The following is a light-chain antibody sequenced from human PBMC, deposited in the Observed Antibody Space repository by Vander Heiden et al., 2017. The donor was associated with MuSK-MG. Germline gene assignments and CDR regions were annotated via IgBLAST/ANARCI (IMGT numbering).Light chain of an antibody. CDR1: QSVGIY. Sequence: DIVLTQSPATLSLSPGQRATLSCRASQSVGIYLSWYQHKPGQAPRLLIYDASNRATGIPARFSGSGSGTDFTLTISSLEPEDFAVYYCQQRSSWLITFGQGTRLEIK. J-gene: IGKJ5*01. CDR3: QQRSSWLIT. CDR2: DAS. V-gene: IGKV3-11*01.